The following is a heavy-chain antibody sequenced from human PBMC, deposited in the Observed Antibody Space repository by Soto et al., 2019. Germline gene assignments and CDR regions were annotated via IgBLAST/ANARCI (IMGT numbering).Heavy chain of an antibody. D-gene: IGHD1-26*01. CDR1: GASISTSSYY. CDR3: ARHSASNWFDL. Sequence: PSGTLSLPCIVSGASISTSSYYLGWIRRPPGKGLWWIGSIYYSGSTYYNPSLKSRVTLSVDTSTNQFSLKLSSVTAADTAVFYCARHSASNWFDLWGQGTLVTVSS. J-gene: IGHJ5*02. V-gene: IGHV4-39*01. CDR2: IYYSGST.